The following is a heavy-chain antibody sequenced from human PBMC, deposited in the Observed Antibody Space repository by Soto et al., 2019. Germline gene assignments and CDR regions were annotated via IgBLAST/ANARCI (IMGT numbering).Heavy chain of an antibody. CDR2: IYPGDSDT. CDR1: GYSFTSYW. D-gene: IGHD6-19*01. Sequence: GESLKISCKGSGYSFTSYWIGWVRQMPGKGLEWMGIIYPGDSDTRYSPSFQGQVTISADKSISTAYLQWSSLKASDTAMYYCARSRGLVKGGDLWFDPWRQGTLVTVPS. J-gene: IGHJ5*02. CDR3: ARSRGLVKGGDLWFDP. V-gene: IGHV5-51*01.